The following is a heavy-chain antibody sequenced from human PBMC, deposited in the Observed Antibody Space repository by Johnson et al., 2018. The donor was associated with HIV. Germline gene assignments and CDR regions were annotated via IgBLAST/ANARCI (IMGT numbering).Heavy chain of an antibody. CDR2: ISWNSGSI. J-gene: IGHJ3*02. D-gene: IGHD1-1*01. V-gene: IGHV3-9*01. CDR3: AKLPIWYNRDEFNI. CDR1: GFTFDDYA. Sequence: VQLVESGGGLVQPGRSLRLSCAASGFTFDDYAMHWVRQAPGKGLEWVSGISWNSGSIGYADSVKGRFTISRDNPKNSLYLQMNSLRAEDTAVYFCAKLPIWYNRDEFNIWGQGTMVTVSS.